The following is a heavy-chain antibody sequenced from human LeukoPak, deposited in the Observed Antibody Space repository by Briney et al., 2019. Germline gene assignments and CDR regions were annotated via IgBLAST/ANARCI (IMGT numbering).Heavy chain of an antibody. J-gene: IGHJ3*02. CDR2: ISSSSSYI. Sequence: GGSLRLSCAASGFTFSSYSMNWVRQAPGKGLEWASSISSSSSYIYYADSVKGRFTISRDNAKNSLYLQMNSLRAEDTAVYYCARDAEYSTGAFDIWGRGTMVTVSS. CDR1: GFTFSSYS. D-gene: IGHD6-25*01. CDR3: ARDAEYSTGAFDI. V-gene: IGHV3-21*01.